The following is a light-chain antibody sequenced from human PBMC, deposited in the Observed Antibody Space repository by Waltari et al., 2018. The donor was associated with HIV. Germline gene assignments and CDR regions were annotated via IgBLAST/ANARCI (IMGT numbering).Light chain of an antibody. CDR3: QSYDSGLSGSV. CDR1: SSNIGAGYD. Sequence: QSVLTQPPSVSGAPGQRVTISCTGSSSNIGAGYDVHWYQQLPGTAPKLLIYANNNLASGGPDRFSGSKFGPSASLAITGLQAEDEANYYCQSYDSGLSGSVFGGGTKLTVL. J-gene: IGLJ2*01. V-gene: IGLV1-40*01. CDR2: ANN.